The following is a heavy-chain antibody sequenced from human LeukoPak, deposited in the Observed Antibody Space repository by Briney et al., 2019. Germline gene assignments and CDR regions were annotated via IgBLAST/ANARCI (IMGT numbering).Heavy chain of an antibody. CDR3: ARDYYGSGSYWFDP. Sequence: SETLSLTCTVSGGSISSYYWNWIRQPAGKGLEWIGRIYTSGSTNYTPSLKSRVTMSVDTSKNQFSLRLSSVTAADMAVYYCARDYYGSGSYWFDPWGQGTLVTVSS. CDR2: IYTSGST. V-gene: IGHV4-4*07. J-gene: IGHJ5*02. D-gene: IGHD3-10*01. CDR1: GGSISSYY.